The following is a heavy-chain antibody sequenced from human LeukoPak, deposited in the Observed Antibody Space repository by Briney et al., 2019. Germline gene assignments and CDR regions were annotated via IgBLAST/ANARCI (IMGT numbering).Heavy chain of an antibody. D-gene: IGHD2-21*02. CDR2: IGSDGGGI. Sequence: GGSLRLSCAASGFTFSSYAMSWVRQAPGKGLEWVSVIGSDGGGIQYADSVKGRFSISRDNSKNTLYLQMNSLRTEDTAVYYCAKYAPPTTVVTRFFDYWGQGTLVTVPS. CDR3: AKYAPPTTVVTRFFDY. CDR1: GFTFSSYA. V-gene: IGHV3-23*01. J-gene: IGHJ4*02.